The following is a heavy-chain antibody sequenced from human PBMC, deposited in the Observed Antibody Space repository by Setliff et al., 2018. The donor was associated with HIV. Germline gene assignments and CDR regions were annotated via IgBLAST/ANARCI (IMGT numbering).Heavy chain of an antibody. Sequence: LSLTCTVSGVSIINYYWSWIRQPAGKGPEWIGRIYSSGSTNYNPSLKSRVTMSIDTSTNRFSLKLNSVTAADTAVYFCVKDTYSSDTTGYYYSTYFDYWGQGTLVTVSS. CDR1: GVSIINYY. D-gene: IGHD3-22*01. V-gene: IGHV4-4*07. J-gene: IGHJ4*02. CDR3: VKDTYSSDTTGYYYSTYFDY. CDR2: IYSSGST.